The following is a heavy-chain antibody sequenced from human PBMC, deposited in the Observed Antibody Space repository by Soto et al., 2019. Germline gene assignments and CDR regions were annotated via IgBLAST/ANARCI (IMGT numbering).Heavy chain of an antibody. CDR2: IYYSGST. J-gene: IGHJ5*02. D-gene: IGHD2-15*01. V-gene: IGHV4-59*08. Sequence: SETLSLTCTVSGGSISSYYWSWIRQPPGKGLEWIGYIYYSGSTNYNPSLKSRVTISVDTSKNQFSLKLSSVTAADTAVYYFARRSVCSGGSCYPGLNWFDPWGQGTLVTVSS. CDR3: ARRSVCSGGSCYPGLNWFDP. CDR1: GGSISSYY.